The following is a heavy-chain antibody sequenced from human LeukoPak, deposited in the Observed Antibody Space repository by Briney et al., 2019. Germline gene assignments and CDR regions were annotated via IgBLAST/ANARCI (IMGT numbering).Heavy chain of an antibody. V-gene: IGHV3-23*01. D-gene: IGHD1-26*01. CDR1: GFPFSNYA. J-gene: IGHJ4*02. CDR2: ISESGDKT. CDR3: AKQWVDC. Sequence: PGGSLRLSCAASGFPFSNYAMNWVPQAPGKGLEWVSSISESGDKTDYADSVRGRFTISRDNSQNTLYLQMNSLRVEDTALYYCAKQWVDCWGQGTLVTVSS.